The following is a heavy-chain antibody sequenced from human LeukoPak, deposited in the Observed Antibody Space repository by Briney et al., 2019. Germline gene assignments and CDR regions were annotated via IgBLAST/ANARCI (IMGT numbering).Heavy chain of an antibody. J-gene: IGHJ4*02. V-gene: IGHV3-23*01. CDR3: AKAIVGATGYYFDY. D-gene: IGHD1-26*01. CDR2: ISGSGGNT. CDR1: GFTFSSYA. Sequence: GGSLRLSCAASGFTFSSYAMSWVRQAPGKGLEWVSAISGSGGNTYYADSVKGRFTISRDNSKNTLYLQMNSLRAEDTAVYYCAKAIVGATGYYFDYWGQGTLVTVSS.